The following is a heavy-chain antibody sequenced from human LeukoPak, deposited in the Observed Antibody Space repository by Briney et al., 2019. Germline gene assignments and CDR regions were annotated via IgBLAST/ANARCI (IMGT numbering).Heavy chain of an antibody. Sequence: GGSLRLSCAASGFTFSSYAMSWVRQAAGKGLEWVSAINGSGNRTYYADSVKGRFTISRDNSKNTLYLQMNSLRAEDTAVYYCARVDYGGNSNFDYWGQGTLVTVSS. CDR2: INGSGNRT. V-gene: IGHV3-23*01. CDR3: ARVDYGGNSNFDY. CDR1: GFTFSSYA. J-gene: IGHJ4*02. D-gene: IGHD4-23*01.